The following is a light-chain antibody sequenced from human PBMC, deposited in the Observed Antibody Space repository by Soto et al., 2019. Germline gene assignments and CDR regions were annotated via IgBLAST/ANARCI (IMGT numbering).Light chain of an antibody. V-gene: IGLV1-44*01. CDR3: AAWDDSLNGHV. J-gene: IGLJ1*01. CDR1: SSNIGSNT. CDR2: NNN. Sequence: VQPQPPSSSGTPGQRVTISCSGSSSNIGSNTVNWYQQLPGTAPKLLIYNNNQRPSGVPDRFSGSKSGTSASLAISGLQSEDEADYYCAAWDDSLNGHVFGTGTKVTVL.